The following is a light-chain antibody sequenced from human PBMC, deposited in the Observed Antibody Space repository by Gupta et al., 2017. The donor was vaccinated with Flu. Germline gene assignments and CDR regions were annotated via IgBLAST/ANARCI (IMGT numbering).Light chain of an antibody. Sequence: SALTQPASVSCSPGQSLTITCTGIRGVIGDHDNVAWYQQVPGAVPKVLICDVNLRPSGVSNRCSGSKSGETASLVITRLQTGDEADYYCSACDGVPTSRVFGGGTKLTVL. V-gene: IGLV2-14*03. CDR1: RGVIGDHDN. J-gene: IGLJ2*01. CDR2: DVN. CDR3: SACDGVPTSRV.